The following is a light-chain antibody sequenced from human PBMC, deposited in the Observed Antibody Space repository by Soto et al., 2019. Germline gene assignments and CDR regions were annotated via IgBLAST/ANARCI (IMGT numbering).Light chain of an antibody. CDR2: DTS. Sequence: QSVLTQPASVSWSRGNSIAFACTGSATNVGTYNLVSWYQQHPGRAPKLIIYDTSKRPSGISDRFSGSQSGYTASLTISGLQADDEADYFCCSYAGSSNFVFGPGTKVTVL. CDR3: CSYAGSSNFV. J-gene: IGLJ1*01. CDR1: ATNVGTYNL. V-gene: IGLV2-23*02.